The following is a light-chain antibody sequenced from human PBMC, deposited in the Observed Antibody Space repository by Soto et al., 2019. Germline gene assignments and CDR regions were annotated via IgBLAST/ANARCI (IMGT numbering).Light chain of an antibody. V-gene: IGLV2-14*01. CDR2: DVS. CDR1: SSDVGGYNY. J-gene: IGLJ1*01. CDR3: SSYTSSSTLYV. Sequence: ALTQAASGSGAPGEAIPIFCTGTSSDVGGYNYVSWYQQHPGKAPKLMIYDVSNRPSGVSNRFSGSKSGNTASLTISGLQAEDEADDYCSSYTSSSTLYVFGTGTKVTVL.